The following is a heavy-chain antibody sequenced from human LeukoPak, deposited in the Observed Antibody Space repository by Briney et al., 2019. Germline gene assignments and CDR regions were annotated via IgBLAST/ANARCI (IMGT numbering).Heavy chain of an antibody. D-gene: IGHD3-22*01. Sequence: ASETLSLTCTVSGGSISSYYWSWIRQPAGKGLEWIGRIYTSGSTNYNPSLKSRVTMSVDTSKNQFSLRLTSATAADTAVYYCARLVVITTFDWFDPWGQGTLVTVSS. CDR3: ARLVVITTFDWFDP. CDR1: GGSISSYY. J-gene: IGHJ5*02. CDR2: IYTSGST. V-gene: IGHV4-4*07.